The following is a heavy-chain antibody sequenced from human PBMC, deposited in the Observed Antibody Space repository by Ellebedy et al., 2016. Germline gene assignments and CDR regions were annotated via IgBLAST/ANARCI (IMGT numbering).Heavy chain of an antibody. CDR1: GFTFRNYA. D-gene: IGHD1-1*01. Sequence: GGSLRLSCAASGFTFRNYAMSWVRQAPGKGLEWVSGISGSNTGTYYAASVRGRFTISRDNSKNTLHLQMPSLRAEDTTVYYYARDNNEWVAEYFQFWGQGSLVTVSS. V-gene: IGHV3-23*01. J-gene: IGHJ1*01. CDR2: ISGSNTGT. CDR3: ARDNNEWVAEYFQF.